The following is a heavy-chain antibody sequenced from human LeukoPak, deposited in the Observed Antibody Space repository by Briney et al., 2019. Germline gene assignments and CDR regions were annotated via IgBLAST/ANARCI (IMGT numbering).Heavy chain of an antibody. D-gene: IGHD5-24*01. CDR1: GFTFSSYW. V-gene: IGHV3-7*03. CDR3: ARSEMATINYAFDI. CDR2: IEQDGSEK. Sequence: GGSLRLSCAASGFTFSSYWMSWVRQAPGKGLEWVANIEQDGSEKNYVDSVKGRFTISRHNSKNTLYLQMNSLRAEDTAVYYCARSEMATINYAFDIWGQGTMVTVSS. J-gene: IGHJ3*02.